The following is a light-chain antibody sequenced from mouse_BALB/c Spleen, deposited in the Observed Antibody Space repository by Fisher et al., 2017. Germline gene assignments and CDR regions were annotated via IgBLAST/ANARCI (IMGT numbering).Light chain of an antibody. CDR2: RTS. V-gene: IGKV4-68*01. CDR3: QQWSSNPYT. CDR1: SSVSY. Sequence: IVLTQTPAIMSASPGEKVTMTCSASSSVSYMYWYQQKPGASPKPLIHRTSNLASGVPARFSGSGSGTSYSLTISSVEAEDDATYYCQQWSSNPYTFGGGTKLEIK. J-gene: IGKJ2*01.